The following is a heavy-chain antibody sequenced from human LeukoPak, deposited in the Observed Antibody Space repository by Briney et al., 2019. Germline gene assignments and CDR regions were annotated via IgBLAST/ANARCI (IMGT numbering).Heavy chain of an antibody. J-gene: IGHJ6*02. D-gene: IGHD2-2*01. CDR3: ARAMPVYYYYGLDV. V-gene: IGHV4-59*01. CDR1: GGSISRYY. CDR2: IYYSGST. Sequence: SETLSLTCSVSGGSISRYYWSWIRQPPGKGLEWIGYIYYSGSTNYNPSLKSRVTISVDTSKNQFSLKLSSVTAADTAVYYCARAMPVYYYYGLDVWGQGTTATVSS.